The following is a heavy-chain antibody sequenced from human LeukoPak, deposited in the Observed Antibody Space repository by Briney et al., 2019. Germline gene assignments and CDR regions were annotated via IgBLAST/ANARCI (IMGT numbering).Heavy chain of an antibody. CDR3: ARLGLRDVNTVTDDYFDY. CDR2: ISGYTGYT. CDR1: GYPFRSHG. D-gene: IGHD4-17*01. V-gene: IGHV1-18*01. Sequence: ASVKVSCKTSGYPFRSHGISWVRQAPGQGLEWMGWISGYTGYTGYAQKFQGRITMTTHTSTSTAYMELRSLRPDDTAVYYCARLGLRDVNTVTDDYFDYWGQGTLVTVSS. J-gene: IGHJ4*02.